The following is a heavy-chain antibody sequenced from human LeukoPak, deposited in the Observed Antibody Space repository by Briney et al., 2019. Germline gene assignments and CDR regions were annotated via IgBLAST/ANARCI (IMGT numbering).Heavy chain of an antibody. J-gene: IGHJ4*02. CDR2: IIPIFGTA. V-gene: IGHV1-69*05. CDR3: ARGRSPYSSGQRTPFDY. CDR1: GYRLRNHG. D-gene: IGHD6-19*01. Sequence: ASVKVSCKASGYRLRNHGISWVRQAPGQGLEWMGGIIPIFGTANYAQKFQGRVTITTDESTSTAYMELSSLRSEDTAVYYCARGRSPYSSGQRTPFDYWGQGTLVTVSS.